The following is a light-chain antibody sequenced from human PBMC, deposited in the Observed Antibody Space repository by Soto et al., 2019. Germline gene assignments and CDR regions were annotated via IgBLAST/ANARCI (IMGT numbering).Light chain of an antibody. CDR1: SSDVGGYNY. CDR2: EVS. V-gene: IGLV2-14*03. CDR3: SSYPDSSTLL. Sequence: QSVLTQPASVSGSPGQSITISCTGTSSDVGGYNYVSWSQQHPGKAPKLLISEVSNRPSGVSNRFSGSKSGNTASLTISGLQADDEADYYCSSYPDSSTLLFGNGTKVTV. J-gene: IGLJ1*01.